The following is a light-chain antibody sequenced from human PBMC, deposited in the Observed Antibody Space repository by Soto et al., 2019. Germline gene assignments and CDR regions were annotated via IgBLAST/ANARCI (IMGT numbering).Light chain of an antibody. CDR3: LQAKPFPIT. CDR1: QGIGSW. CDR2: PAS. Sequence: DIQMTQSPSFVSASIGDRVTITCRASQGIGSWLAWYQQVPGRAPRLLIFPASPFQSGVSSRFRGSGSGTDFTLTIISLKTEDFVTYFCLQAKPFPITFGEGTKVE. V-gene: IGKV1-12*01. J-gene: IGKJ4*01.